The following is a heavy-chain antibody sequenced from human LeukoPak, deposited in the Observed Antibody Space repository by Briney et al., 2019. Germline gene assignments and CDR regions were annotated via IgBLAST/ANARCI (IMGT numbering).Heavy chain of an antibody. CDR1: GYSISRGYY. V-gene: IGHV4-38-2*01. D-gene: IGHD1-20*01. CDR3: ARAGWIITSGIDY. CDR2: IYHIGST. J-gene: IGHJ4*02. Sequence: SETLSLTCGVSGYSISRGYYWAWIRQPPGKGVEWIGTIYHIGSTYYNPSLESRVTISVDTSKNEFSLNLNSVTAADTAVYYCARAGWIITSGIDYWGQGALVTVSS.